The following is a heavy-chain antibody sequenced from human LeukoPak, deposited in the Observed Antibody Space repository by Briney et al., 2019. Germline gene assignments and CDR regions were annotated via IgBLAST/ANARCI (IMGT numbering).Heavy chain of an antibody. Sequence: GSLRLSCAASGFTFSSYAMHWVRQAPGKGLEYVSAISSNGGSTYYANSVKGRFTISRDNSKNTLYLQMGSLRAEDMAVYYCARGTDRRGIDPWGQGTLVTVSS. CDR1: GFTFSSYA. V-gene: IGHV3-64*01. D-gene: IGHD1-14*01. CDR2: ISSNGGST. J-gene: IGHJ5*02. CDR3: ARGTDRRGIDP.